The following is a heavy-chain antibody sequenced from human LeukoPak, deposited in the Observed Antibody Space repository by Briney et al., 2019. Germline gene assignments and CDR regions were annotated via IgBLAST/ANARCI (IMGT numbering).Heavy chain of an antibody. J-gene: IGHJ6*03. CDR2: IYYNGST. Sequence: SETLSLTCSVSGGPINNYYWNWIRQPPGKGLEWIGSIYYNGSTHYNPSLKSRVTMSVDTSKNQFSLRLSSVTAADTAFYYCARQSIAARGYYYYLDVWGKGTTVTVSS. CDR3: ARQSIAARGYYYYLDV. D-gene: IGHD6-6*01. CDR1: GGPINNYY. V-gene: IGHV4-59*04.